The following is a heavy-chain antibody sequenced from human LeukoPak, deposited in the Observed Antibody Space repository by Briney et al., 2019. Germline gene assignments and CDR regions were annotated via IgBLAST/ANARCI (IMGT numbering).Heavy chain of an antibody. CDR1: GGSISSGSYY. D-gene: IGHD3-9*01. CDR3: ARPTTIDAFDI. Sequence: SETLSLTCTVSGGSISSGSYYWSWIRQPAGKGLEWIGRIYTSGSTNYNPSLKSRVTISVDTSKNQFSLKLSSMTAADTAVYYCARPTTIDAFDIWGQGTMVTVSS. J-gene: IGHJ3*02. CDR2: IYTSGST. V-gene: IGHV4-61*02.